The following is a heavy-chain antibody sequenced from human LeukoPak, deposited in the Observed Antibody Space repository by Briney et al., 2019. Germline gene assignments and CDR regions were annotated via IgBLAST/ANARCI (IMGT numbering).Heavy chain of an antibody. D-gene: IGHD2-2*01. CDR2: TNPNSGNT. Sequence: ASVEVSCKASGYTFTSYDINWVRQATGQGLEWMGWTNPNSGNTGYAQKFQGRVTMTRNTSISTAYMELSSLRSEDTAVYYCAMRVVPAANYYYGMDVWGQGTTVTVSS. CDR3: AMRVVPAANYYYGMDV. V-gene: IGHV1-8*01. J-gene: IGHJ6*02. CDR1: GYTFTSYD.